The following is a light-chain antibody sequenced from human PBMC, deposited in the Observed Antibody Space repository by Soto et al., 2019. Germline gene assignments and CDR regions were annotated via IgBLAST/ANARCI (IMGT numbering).Light chain of an antibody. V-gene: IGKV3-20*01. CDR1: QSVSSSS. J-gene: IGKJ4*01. CDR3: QQYGSSPLT. Sequence: EILMTQSPATLSVSPGERGTLACWASQSVSSSSLAWYQQRPGQAPRLLIYGASIRATDIPDRFSGSGSGTDFTLTISRLEPEDFAVYYCQQYGSSPLTFGGGTKVDIK. CDR2: GAS.